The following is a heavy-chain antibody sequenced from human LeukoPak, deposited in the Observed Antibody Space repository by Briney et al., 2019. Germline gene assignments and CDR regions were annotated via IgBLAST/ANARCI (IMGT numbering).Heavy chain of an antibody. D-gene: IGHD2-21*02. CDR1: GGSFSGYY. CDR2: INHSGST. J-gene: IGHJ4*02. CDR3: ARVTLYGFDY. Sequence: SETLSLTCAVYGGSFSGYYWSWIRQPPGKGLEWIGEINHSGSTNYNPSLKSRVTISVDTSKNQFSLKLSSVTAADTAVYYCARVTLYGFDYWGQGTLVTVSS. V-gene: IGHV4-34*01.